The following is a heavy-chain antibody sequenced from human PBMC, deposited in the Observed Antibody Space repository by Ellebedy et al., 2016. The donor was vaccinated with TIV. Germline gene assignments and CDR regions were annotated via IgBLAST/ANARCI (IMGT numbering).Heavy chain of an antibody. CDR1: GYPFTGYY. CDR3: ASESIAASGTVDY. CDR2: INPNSGDT. Sequence: PSVKVSCKGSGYPFTGYYLHWVRQAPGQGLEWMAWINPNSGDTSSAQKFQGRVTLTRDTSSSAAYMELRRLGSDDTAVYYCASESIAASGTVDYWGQGTLVTVSP. V-gene: IGHV1-2*02. D-gene: IGHD6-13*01. J-gene: IGHJ4*02.